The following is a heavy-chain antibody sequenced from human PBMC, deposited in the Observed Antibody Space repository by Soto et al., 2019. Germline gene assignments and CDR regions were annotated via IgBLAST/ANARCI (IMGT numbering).Heavy chain of an antibody. Sequence: GGSLRLSCAASGFTFSSYAMSWVRQAPGKGLEWVSAISGSGGSTYYADSVKGRFTISRDNSKNTLYLQMNSLRAEDTAVYYCAKPLHSERRVPAAMYYFDYWGQGTLVTVSS. V-gene: IGHV3-23*01. CDR1: GFTFSSYA. J-gene: IGHJ4*02. CDR3: AKPLHSERRVPAAMYYFDY. D-gene: IGHD2-2*01. CDR2: ISGSGGST.